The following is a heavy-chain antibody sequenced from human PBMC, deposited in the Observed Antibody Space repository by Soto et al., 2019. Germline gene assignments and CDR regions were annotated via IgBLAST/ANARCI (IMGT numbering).Heavy chain of an antibody. CDR1: GGSFGKSA. Sequence: SVKVSCKASGGSFGKSAINWVRQTPGQGLEWLGGFIPVYRTLNYAQKFQGRVTISADESTGTAYMTLSSLASDDTAVYYCATGVIWIGYFTVDSWGQGTRVTVSS. D-gene: IGHD3-3*01. V-gene: IGHV1-69*13. CDR2: FIPVYRTL. CDR3: ATGVIWIGYFTVDS. J-gene: IGHJ4*02.